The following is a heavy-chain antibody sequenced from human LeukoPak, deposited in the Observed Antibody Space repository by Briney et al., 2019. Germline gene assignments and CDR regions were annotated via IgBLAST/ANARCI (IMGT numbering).Heavy chain of an antibody. V-gene: IGHV1-8*02. CDR1: GYTFTGYY. J-gene: IGHJ4*02. Sequence: GASVKVSCKASGYTFTGYYMHWVRQAPGQGLEWMGWMNPNSGNTGYAQKFQGRVTMTRNTCISTAYMELSRLRSEDTAVYYCAKVEAGTQYYFDCWGQGTLVTVSS. D-gene: IGHD6-13*01. CDR3: AKVEAGTQYYFDC. CDR2: MNPNSGNT.